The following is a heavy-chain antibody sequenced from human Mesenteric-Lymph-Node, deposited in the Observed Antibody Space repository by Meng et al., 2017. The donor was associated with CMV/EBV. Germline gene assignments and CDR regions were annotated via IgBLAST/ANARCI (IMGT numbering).Heavy chain of an antibody. CDR3: AHTHYDFWSGYPWFDP. V-gene: IGHV2-5*01. Sequence: FSLSTSGVGVGWVRQPPGKALEWLALIYWNDDKRYSPSLKSRLTITKDTSKNQEVLTMTNMDPVDTATYYCAHTHYDFWSGYPWFDPWGQGTLVTVSS. D-gene: IGHD3-3*01. J-gene: IGHJ5*02. CDR1: FSLSTSGVG. CDR2: IYWNDDK.